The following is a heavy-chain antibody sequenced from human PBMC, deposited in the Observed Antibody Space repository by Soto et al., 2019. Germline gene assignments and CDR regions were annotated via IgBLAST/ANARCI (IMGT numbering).Heavy chain of an antibody. CDR2: IYYSGST. J-gene: IGHJ6*03. D-gene: IGHD3-3*01. CDR1: GGSISSYY. Sequence: QVQLQESGPGLVKPSETLSLTCTVSGGSISSYYWSWIRQPPGKGLEWIGYIYYSGSTNYNPSLKRRVAISVDTTKNQFSLKLSSVTAADTAVYYCAGGGEDFWSGYYINYYMDVWGKGTKVTVSS. CDR3: AGGGEDFWSGYYINYYMDV. V-gene: IGHV4-59*01.